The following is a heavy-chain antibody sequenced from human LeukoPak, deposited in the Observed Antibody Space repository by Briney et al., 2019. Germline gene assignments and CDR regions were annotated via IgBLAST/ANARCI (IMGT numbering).Heavy chain of an antibody. V-gene: IGHV4-59*11. J-gene: IGHJ5*02. D-gene: IGHD5-18*01. CDR1: GGSISSHY. Sequence: PSETLSLTCSVSGGSISSHYWSWIRQPPGKQLEWIGYIYYSGSTNYDPSLKSRVTISVDTSKKQFSLKLSSVTAADTAVYYCARDLYSYGQGNPWGQGTLVTVSS. CDR3: ARDLYSYGQGNP. CDR2: IYYSGST.